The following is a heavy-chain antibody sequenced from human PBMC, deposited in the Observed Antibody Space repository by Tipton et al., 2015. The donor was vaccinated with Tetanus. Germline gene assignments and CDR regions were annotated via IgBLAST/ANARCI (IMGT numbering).Heavy chain of an antibody. CDR2: IIPIFGTA. V-gene: IGHV1-69*01. Sequence: QLVQSGAEVKKPGSSVKVSCKASGGTFSSYAISWVRQAPGQGLEWVGGIIPIFGTANYAQKFQGRVTITADESTSTAYMELSSLSSEDTAVYYCAREPWSRSYAAFDIWGQGTMVTVSS. D-gene: IGHD3-3*01. J-gene: IGHJ3*02. CDR1: GGTFSSYA. CDR3: AREPWSRSYAAFDI.